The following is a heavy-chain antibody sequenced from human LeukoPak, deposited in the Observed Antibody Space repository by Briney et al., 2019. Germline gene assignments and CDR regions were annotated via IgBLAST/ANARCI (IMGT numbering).Heavy chain of an antibody. D-gene: IGHD1-26*01. J-gene: IGHJ4*02. Sequence: GGSLRLSCAASGFTFSNYWMHWVRQAPGKGLVWVSHISRDGSYTNYADSVKGRFTISRDNANNTLYLQMNSLRAEDTAVYYCSRDLRGADDYWGQGTLVTVSS. CDR1: GFTFSNYW. CDR3: SRDLRGADDY. V-gene: IGHV3-74*01. CDR2: ISRDGSYT.